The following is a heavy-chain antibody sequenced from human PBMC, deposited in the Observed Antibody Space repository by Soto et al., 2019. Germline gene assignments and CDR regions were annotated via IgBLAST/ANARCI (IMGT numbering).Heavy chain of an antibody. Sequence: PSETLSLTCAVSGGSISSGGYSWSWIRQPPGKGLEWIGYIYHSGSTYYNPSLKSRVTISVDTSKNQFSLKLSSVTAADTAVYYCARGLVVAATKYYFDYWGQGTLVTVSS. J-gene: IGHJ4*02. CDR3: ARGLVVAATKYYFDY. CDR2: IYHSGST. CDR1: GGSISSGGYS. V-gene: IGHV4-30-2*05. D-gene: IGHD2-15*01.